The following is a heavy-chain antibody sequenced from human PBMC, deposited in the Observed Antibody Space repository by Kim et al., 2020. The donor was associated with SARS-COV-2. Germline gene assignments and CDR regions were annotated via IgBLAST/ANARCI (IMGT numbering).Heavy chain of an antibody. CDR1: GFTFSSYG. Sequence: GGSLRLSCAASGFTFSSYGMHWVRQAPGKGLEWVAVIWYDGSNKYYADSVKGRFTISRDNSKNTLYLQMNSLRAEDTAVYYCARAQIYSKSYYYYYGMDVWGQGTTVTVSS. D-gene: IGHD4-4*01. V-gene: IGHV3-33*01. CDR2: IWYDGSNK. J-gene: IGHJ6*02. CDR3: ARAQIYSKSYYYYYGMDV.